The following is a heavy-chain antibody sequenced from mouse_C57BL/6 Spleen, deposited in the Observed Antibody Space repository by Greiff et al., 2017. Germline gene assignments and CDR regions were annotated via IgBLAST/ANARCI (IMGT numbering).Heavy chain of an antibody. D-gene: IGHD2-4*01. CDR3: ARSGDYAWFAY. CDR2: INPGSGGT. V-gene: IGHV1-54*01. CDR1: GYAFTNYL. J-gene: IGHJ3*01. Sequence: VQLQQSGPELVRPGTSVKVSCKASGYAFTNYLIEWVKQRPGQGLEWIGVINPGSGGTIYNEKFKGKATLTADKSSSTAYMQLSSLTAEDSAVYFCARSGDYAWFAYWGQGTLVTVSA.